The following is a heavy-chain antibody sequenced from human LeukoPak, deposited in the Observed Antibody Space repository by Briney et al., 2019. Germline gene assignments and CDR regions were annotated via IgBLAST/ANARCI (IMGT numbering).Heavy chain of an antibody. CDR3: ASSRGGINQFDY. CDR2: ISGSGGNT. V-gene: IGHV3-23*01. Sequence: GGSLRLSCAGSGFTFSSYAMSWVRQAPGKGLEWVSGISGSGGNTYYADSVKGRFTISRDNSKNTLHLQMKSLRAEDTAVYYCASSRGGINQFDYWGQGSLVTVSS. J-gene: IGHJ4*02. D-gene: IGHD3-10*01. CDR1: GFTFSSYA.